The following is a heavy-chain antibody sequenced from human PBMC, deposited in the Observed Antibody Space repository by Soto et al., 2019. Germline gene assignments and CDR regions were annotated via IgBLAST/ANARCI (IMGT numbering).Heavy chain of an antibody. V-gene: IGHV3-30-3*01. CDR2: ISYDGSNN. CDR3: ARGNLDY. Sequence: QVQLVESGGGVVRPGRSLRLSCAASGFTFSSYAMPWVRRAPGKGLEWVAVISYDGSNNYYADSVKGRFTISRDNSKNTLYLQMNSLRAEDTAVYYCARGNLDYWGQGTLVTVSS. J-gene: IGHJ4*02. CDR1: GFTFSSYA.